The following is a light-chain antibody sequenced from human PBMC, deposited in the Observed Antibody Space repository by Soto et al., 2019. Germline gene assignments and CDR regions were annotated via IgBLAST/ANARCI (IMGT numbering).Light chain of an antibody. J-gene: IGKJ4*01. CDR2: GAK. CDR3: QQHNNWPLT. Sequence: DIQMTQSPSFLSASVGDRVTITCRASQAISNYLNWYQQKPGKAPNLLIFGAKTLQSGVPSRFSGSGYGTEFTLTISSLQSEHFAVYYCQQHNNWPLTFGGGTKVDIK. CDR1: QAISNY. V-gene: IGKV1-17*01.